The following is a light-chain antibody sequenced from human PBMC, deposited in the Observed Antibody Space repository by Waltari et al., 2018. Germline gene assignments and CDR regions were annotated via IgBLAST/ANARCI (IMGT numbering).Light chain of an antibody. V-gene: IGLV2-23*02. J-gene: IGLJ1*01. CDR2: EVT. CDR3: CSFAGNSLV. CDR1: SSNTGRYAL. Sequence: QSALTQPAPVSGSPGQSITISCTGTSSNTGRYALLPRYQHHPGKAPKLIIYEVTKRPSGVSNRFSGSKSGNTASLTISGLQAEDDADYYCCSFAGNSLVFGTGTKVSVL.